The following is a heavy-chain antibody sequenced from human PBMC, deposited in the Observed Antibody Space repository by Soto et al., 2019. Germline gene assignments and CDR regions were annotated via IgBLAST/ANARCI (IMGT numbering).Heavy chain of an antibody. CDR3: AKDQSGYGTHIVVVIADY. CDR1: GFTFSSYA. D-gene: IGHD2-21*01. CDR2: ISGSGGST. Sequence: EVQLLESVGGLVQPGGSLRLSCAASGFTFSSYAMSWVRQAPGKGLEWVSAISGSGGSTYYADSVKGRFTISRDNSKNTLYLQMNSLRAEDTAVYYCAKDQSGYGTHIVVVIADYWGQGTLVTVSS. J-gene: IGHJ4*02. V-gene: IGHV3-23*01.